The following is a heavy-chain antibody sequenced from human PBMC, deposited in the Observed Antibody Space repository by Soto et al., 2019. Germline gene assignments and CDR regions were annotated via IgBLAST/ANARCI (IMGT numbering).Heavy chain of an antibody. Sequence: EVQLVESGGGLVQPGGSLRLSCAASGFTFSSYWMHWVRQAPREGLVWVSRINSDGSSTTYADSVKGRFTIARDNAKNTMYPQMSGRRAYDKAVYYCARDYRGIQLWGLDYWGQGTLVTVSS. CDR1: GFTFSSYW. CDR2: INSDGSST. CDR3: ARDYRGIQLWGLDY. D-gene: IGHD5-18*01. J-gene: IGHJ4*02. V-gene: IGHV3-74*01.